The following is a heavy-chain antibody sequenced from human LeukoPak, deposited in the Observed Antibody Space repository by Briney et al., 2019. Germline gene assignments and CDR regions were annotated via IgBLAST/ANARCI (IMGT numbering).Heavy chain of an antibody. CDR1: GYTFTSYD. D-gene: IGHD3-9*01. V-gene: IGHV1-8*01. CDR2: MNPNSGNT. CDR3: AKDWHILTGRNCFDP. Sequence: AASVKVSCKASGYTFTSYDINWVRQAPGQGLEWMGWMNPNSGNTGYAQKFQGRVTMGTDTSTSTAYMELRSLRFDDTAIYYCAKDWHILTGRNCFDPWGQGTLVTVSS. J-gene: IGHJ5*02.